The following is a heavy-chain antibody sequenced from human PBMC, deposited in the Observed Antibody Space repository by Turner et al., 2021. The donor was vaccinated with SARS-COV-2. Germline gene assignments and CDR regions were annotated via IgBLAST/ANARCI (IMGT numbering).Heavy chain of an antibody. CDR2: IYSGGST. CDR3: ATDLKGGRGP. D-gene: IGHD1-26*01. Sequence: EVQLVESGGGFVQAGGSLSLSCAASGFTVSSNYMSWVRQAPGKGLEWVSVIYSGGSTYYADSVKGRFTISRDNSKNTLYLQMNSLRAEDTAVYYCATDLKGGRGPWGQGTLVTVSS. CDR1: GFTVSSNY. V-gene: IGHV3-66*02. J-gene: IGHJ5*02.